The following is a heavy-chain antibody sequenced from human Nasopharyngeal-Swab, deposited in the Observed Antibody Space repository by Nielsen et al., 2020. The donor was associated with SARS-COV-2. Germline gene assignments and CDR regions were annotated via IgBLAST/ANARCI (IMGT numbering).Heavy chain of an antibody. Sequence: GESLKISCAASGFTFSSYAMSWVRQAPGKGLEWVSYISSSSSTIYYADSVKGRFTISRDNAKNSLYLQMNSLRDEDTAVYYCARGSTTSDDFWSGYYTRALFDYWGQGTLVTVSS. D-gene: IGHD3-3*01. CDR3: ARGSTTSDDFWSGYYTRALFDY. V-gene: IGHV3-48*02. CDR1: GFTFSSYA. CDR2: ISSSSSTI. J-gene: IGHJ4*02.